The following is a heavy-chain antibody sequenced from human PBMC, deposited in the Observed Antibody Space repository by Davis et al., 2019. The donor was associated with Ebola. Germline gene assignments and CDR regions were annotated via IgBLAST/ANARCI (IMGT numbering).Heavy chain of an antibody. Sequence: ASVKVSCKASGYKLTSYAMNWVRQAPGQGLEWMGWINTNTGNPTYAQGFTGRFVFSLDASVSTTYLQISSLKAEDTAIYYCARDRGNFDYWGQGTLVTVSS. V-gene: IGHV7-4-1*02. CDR3: ARDRGNFDY. CDR2: INTNTGNP. D-gene: IGHD3-10*01. CDR1: GYKLTSYA. J-gene: IGHJ4*02.